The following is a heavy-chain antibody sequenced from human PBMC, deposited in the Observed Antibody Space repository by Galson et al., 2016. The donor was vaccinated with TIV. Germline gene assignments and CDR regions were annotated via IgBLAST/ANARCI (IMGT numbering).Heavy chain of an antibody. CDR3: ARRPPSTIFGVVTWFDP. J-gene: IGHJ5*02. V-gene: IGHV1-18*01. D-gene: IGHD3-3*01. CDR2: ISVYNGNT. CDR1: SYTFNTYD. Sequence: SVKVSCKASSYTFNTYDITWVRQVPGQGLEWLGWISVYNGNTNYAQKFQDRVTMTTDTSTKTAHMELRGLRSDNTAVYYCARRPPSTIFGVVTWFDPWGQGTLVTVSS.